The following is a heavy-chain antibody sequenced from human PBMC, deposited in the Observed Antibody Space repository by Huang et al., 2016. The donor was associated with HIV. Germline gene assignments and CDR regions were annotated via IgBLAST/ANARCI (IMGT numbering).Heavy chain of an antibody. Sequence: QVQLQESGPGLVKPSQTLSLTCTVSGDSSSSGSYYWAWIRQPAGKGLEWIGHVYSSGSTKYNPSLKSHFSSSVDTSKNHFSLQMNSVTAADTAVYYCAGGYNFRHSDYWGRGTLVTVSS. D-gene: IGHD1-1*01. CDR2: VYSSGST. CDR1: GDSSSSGSYY. V-gene: IGHV4-61*09. J-gene: IGHJ4*02. CDR3: AGGYNFRHSDY.